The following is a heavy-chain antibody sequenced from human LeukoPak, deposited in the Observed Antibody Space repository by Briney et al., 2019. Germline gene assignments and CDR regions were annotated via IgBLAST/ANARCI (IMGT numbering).Heavy chain of an antibody. V-gene: IGHV3-30*04. CDR3: ATDRSVTVVTPACDY. CDR2: ISYDGSNK. J-gene: IGHJ4*02. CDR1: GFTFSSYA. Sequence: LTGGSLRLSCAASGFTFSSYAMHWVRQAPGKGLEWVAVISYDGSNKYYADSVKGRFTISRDNSKNTLYLQMNSLRAEDTAVYYCATDRSVTVVTPACDYWARELGSPSPQ. D-gene: IGHD4-23*01.